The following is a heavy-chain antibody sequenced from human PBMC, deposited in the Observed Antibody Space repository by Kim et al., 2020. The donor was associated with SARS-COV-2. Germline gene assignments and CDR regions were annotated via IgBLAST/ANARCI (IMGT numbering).Heavy chain of an antibody. CDR3: AKAREPRGAVAGPKDSDY. CDR1: GFTFNSYA. J-gene: IGHJ4*02. Sequence: GGSLRLSCAASGFTFNSYAMTWVRQAPGKGLEWVSGISARGGSTSYADSVKGRFTISRDNSKNTVYLQMNTLRAEDTAVYYCAKAREPRGAVAGPKDSDYWGQGTLVTVSS. V-gene: IGHV3-23*01. CDR2: ISARGGST. D-gene: IGHD6-19*01.